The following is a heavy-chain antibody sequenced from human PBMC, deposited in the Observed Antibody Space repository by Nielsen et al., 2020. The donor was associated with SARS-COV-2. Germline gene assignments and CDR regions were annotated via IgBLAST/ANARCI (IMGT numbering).Heavy chain of an antibody. J-gene: IGHJ6*02. CDR3: AKSSTSCCGMDV. CDR1: GFTFRSHA. D-gene: IGHD2-2*01. V-gene: IGHV3-23*01. Sequence: GESLKISCAASGFTFRSHAMTWVRQAPGKGLEWVSVISGSGGSTYYADSVKGRFTISRDNSKSTLYLQMNSLRAEDTALYYCAKSSTSCCGMDVWGQGTTVTVSS. CDR2: ISGSGGST.